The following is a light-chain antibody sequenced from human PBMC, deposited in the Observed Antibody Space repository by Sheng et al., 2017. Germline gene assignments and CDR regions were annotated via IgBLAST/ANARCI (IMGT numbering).Light chain of an antibody. V-gene: IGKV3-15*01. Sequence: EIVMTQSPATLSVSPGERATLSCRASQSVSSNLAWYQQKPGQAPRLLIYGASTRATGIPARFSGSGSGTEFTLTISSLQSEDFATYYCQQYEDLPPFKFGPGTKVDFK. CDR1: QSVSSN. CDR3: QQYEDLPPFK. J-gene: IGKJ3*01. CDR2: GAS.